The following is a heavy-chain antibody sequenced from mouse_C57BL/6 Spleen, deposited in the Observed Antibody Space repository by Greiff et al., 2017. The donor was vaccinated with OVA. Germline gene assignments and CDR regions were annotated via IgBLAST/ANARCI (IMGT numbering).Heavy chain of an antibody. CDR3: ARHGNYEGYYAMDY. D-gene: IGHD2-1*01. Sequence: EVKVEESGGGLVQPGGSLKLSCAASGFTFSDYYMYWVRQTPEKRLEWVAYISNGGGSTYYPDTVKGRFTISRDNAKNTLYLQMSRLKSEDTAMYYCARHGNYEGYYAMDYWGQGTSVTVSS. V-gene: IGHV5-12*01. CDR1: GFTFSDYY. CDR2: ISNGGGST. J-gene: IGHJ4*01.